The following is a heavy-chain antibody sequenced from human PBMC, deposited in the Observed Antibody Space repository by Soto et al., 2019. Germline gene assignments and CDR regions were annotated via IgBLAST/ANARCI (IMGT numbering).Heavy chain of an antibody. D-gene: IGHD6-13*01. CDR3: ARGRGAAADYFDF. CDR1: GYIFNSFG. J-gene: IGHJ4*02. V-gene: IGHV1-18*01. Sequence: ASVKVSCKASGYIFNSFGISWVRQAPGQGLEWMGWISAYTGNTKYAQNFQGRVTMTTDTSTSTAYMELRSLRSDDTAVYYCARGRGAAADYFDFWGQGTLVTVSS. CDR2: ISAYTGNT.